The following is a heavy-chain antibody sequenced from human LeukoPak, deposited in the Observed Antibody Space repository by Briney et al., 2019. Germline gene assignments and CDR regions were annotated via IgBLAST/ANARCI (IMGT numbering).Heavy chain of an antibody. CDR2: ISGSGDST. CDR3: AKYAPYYYGSGSFSDYYYYGMDV. D-gene: IGHD3-10*01. CDR1: GFTFSSYA. V-gene: IGHV3-23*01. J-gene: IGHJ6*02. Sequence: PGGSLRLSCAASGFTFSSYAMSWVRQAPGKGLEWVSAISGSGDSTYYADSVKGRFTISRDNSKNTLYLQMNSLRAEDTAVYYCAKYAPYYYGSGSFSDYYYYGMDVWGQGTTVTVSS.